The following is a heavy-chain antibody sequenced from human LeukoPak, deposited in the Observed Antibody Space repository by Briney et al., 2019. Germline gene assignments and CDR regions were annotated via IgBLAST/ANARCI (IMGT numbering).Heavy chain of an antibody. CDR1: GVLVKSFY. D-gene: IGHD2-21*01. CDR3: ARRHRDCSGDSCFLLDY. CDR2: ISNIGTT. Sequence: SETLSLTCSVSGVLVKSFYWSWIRQSPGKGLEWIGFISNIGTTKYNPGLKSRVTMSADTSKNQFSLGLSSVTAADTAVYYCARRHRDCSGDSCFLLDYWGQGILVTVSS. V-gene: IGHV4-59*08. J-gene: IGHJ4*02.